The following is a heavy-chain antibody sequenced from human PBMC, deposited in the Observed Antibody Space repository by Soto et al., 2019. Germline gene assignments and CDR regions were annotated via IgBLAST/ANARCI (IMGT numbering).Heavy chain of an antibody. Sequence: GSAGMTRRGAHNVCWIRQPPGKGLEWIGSIYYSGSTSYNPSLKSRVTISVDTSKNQFSLKLSSVTAADTAVYYFARDGYSRYAFDIWGQGTMVT. V-gene: IGHV4-39*02. CDR1: AGMTRRGAHN. J-gene: IGHJ3*02. CDR3: ARDGYSRYAFDI. D-gene: IGHD4-4*01. CDR2: IYYSGST.